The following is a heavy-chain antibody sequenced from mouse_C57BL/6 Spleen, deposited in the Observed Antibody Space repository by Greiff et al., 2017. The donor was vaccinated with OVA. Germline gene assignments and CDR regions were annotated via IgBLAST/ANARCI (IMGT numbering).Heavy chain of an antibody. J-gene: IGHJ1*03. D-gene: IGHD2-4*01. V-gene: IGHV1-52*01. Sequence: QVQLKESGAELVRPGSSVKLSCKASGYTFTSYWMHWVKQRPIQGLEWIGNIDPSDSETHYNQKFKDKATLTVDKSSSTAYMQLSSLTSEDSAVYYCARSYYDYDVKYFDVWGTGTTVTVSS. CDR1: GYTFTSYW. CDR2: IDPSDSET. CDR3: ARSYYDYDVKYFDV.